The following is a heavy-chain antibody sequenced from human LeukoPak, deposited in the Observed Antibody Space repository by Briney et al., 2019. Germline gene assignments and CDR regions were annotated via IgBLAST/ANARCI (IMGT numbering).Heavy chain of an antibody. CDR1: GFTLSSYS. D-gene: IGHD6-13*01. CDR2: ISSSSSTI. CDR3: ARGPYGSSSWTDVNYYMDV. V-gene: IGHV3-48*01. Sequence: GGSLRLSCAAPGFTLSSYSMNWVRQAPGKGLEWVSYISSSSSTIFYADSVKGRFTISRDNAKNSLYLQMNSLRAEDTAVYYCARGPYGSSSWTDVNYYMDVWGKGTTVTVSS. J-gene: IGHJ6*03.